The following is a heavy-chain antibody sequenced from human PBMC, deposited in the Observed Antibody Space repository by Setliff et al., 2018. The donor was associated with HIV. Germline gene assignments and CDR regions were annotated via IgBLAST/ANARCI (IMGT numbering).Heavy chain of an antibody. V-gene: IGHV4-34*01. CDR2: ISQSGSA. Sequence: SETLSLTCAVYGGSLTAPYYNWFRQPPGKGLEWIGDISQSGSASYNSSLKSRVTMSVDQSKNQFSLTLTSMTAADTAVYFCARDQRLPGVQPPYWYLDLWGRGTLVTVS. D-gene: IGHD7-27*01. CDR1: GGSLTAPY. CDR3: ARDQRLPGVQPPYWYLDL. J-gene: IGHJ2*01.